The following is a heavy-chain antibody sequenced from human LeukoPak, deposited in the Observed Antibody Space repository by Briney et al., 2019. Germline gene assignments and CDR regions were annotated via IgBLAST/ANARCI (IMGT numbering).Heavy chain of an antibody. CDR2: IKRDGSEK. J-gene: IGHJ6*02. CDR1: GFTFSNYW. CDR3: VRAMAD. V-gene: IGHV3-7*01. Sequence: GGSLRLSCAASGFTFSNYWMIWVRQAPGKGLEWVANIKRDGSEKYYVDSVKGRFTISRDNAKDSLYLQMNSLRAGDTAVYYCVRAMADWGQGTTVTVSS.